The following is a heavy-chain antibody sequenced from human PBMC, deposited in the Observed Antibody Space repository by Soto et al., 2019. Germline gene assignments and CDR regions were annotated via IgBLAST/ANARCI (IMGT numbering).Heavy chain of an antibody. V-gene: IGHV3-15*01. D-gene: IGHD5-12*01. J-gene: IGHJ4*02. CDR2: IKSKTDGGTT. CDR1: GFTFSNAW. CDR3: TRSDSGYDSSYFDY. Sequence: LRLSCAASGFTFSNAWMSWVRQAPGKGLEWVGRIKSKTDGGTTDYAAPVKGRFTISRDDSKNTLYLQMNSLKTEDTAVYYCTRSDSGYDSSYFDYWGQGTLVTVSS.